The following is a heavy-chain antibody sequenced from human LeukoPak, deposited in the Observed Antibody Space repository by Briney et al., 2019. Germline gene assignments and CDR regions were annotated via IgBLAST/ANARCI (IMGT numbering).Heavy chain of an antibody. CDR2: INQDGSGK. CDR1: GFTFSSYY. D-gene: IGHD1-7*01. J-gene: IGHJ4*02. V-gene: IGHV3-7*01. Sequence: GGSLRLSCAASGFTFSSYYMTWVRQAPGKGLGWVANINQDGSGKYYVDSVKGRFTISRDNAENSLYLQMNSLRAEDTAVYYCATSRTFDYWGQGTLVTVSS. CDR3: ATSRTFDY.